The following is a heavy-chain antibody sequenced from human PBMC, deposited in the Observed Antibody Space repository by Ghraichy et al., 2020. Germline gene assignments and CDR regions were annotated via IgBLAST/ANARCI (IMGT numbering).Heavy chain of an antibody. CDR1: GGSFSGYY. D-gene: IGHD3-16*02. V-gene: IGHV4-34*01. CDR3: ARALAATRYKYFQH. CDR2: INHSGST. Sequence: SETLSLTCAVYGGSFSGYYWSWIRQPPGKGLEWIGEINHSGSTNYNPSLKSRVTISVDTSKNQFSLKLSSVTAADTAVYYCARALAATRYKYFQHWGQGTLVTVSS. J-gene: IGHJ1*01.